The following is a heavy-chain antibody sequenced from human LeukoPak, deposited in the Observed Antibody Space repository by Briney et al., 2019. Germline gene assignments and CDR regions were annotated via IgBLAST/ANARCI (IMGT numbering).Heavy chain of an antibody. CDR2: ISSNSNYV. Sequence: GGSLRLSCVASGFTFNTYSMNWVRQAPGKGLEWVSVISSNSNYVYYADSVKGRFTISRDNAKNSLYLQMNSLRAEDTAVYYCARGGYYDSSGYPNYWGQGTLVTVSS. D-gene: IGHD3-22*01. CDR1: GFTFNTYS. CDR3: ARGGYYDSSGYPNY. J-gene: IGHJ4*02. V-gene: IGHV3-21*04.